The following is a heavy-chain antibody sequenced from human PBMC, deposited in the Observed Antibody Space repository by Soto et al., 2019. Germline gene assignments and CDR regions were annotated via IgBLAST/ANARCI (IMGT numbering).Heavy chain of an antibody. J-gene: IGHJ5*02. CDR2: IYHSGST. CDR3: ARGGRGGLEYNWFDP. CDR1: GGSISSSNW. Sequence: SETLSLTCAVSGGSISSSNWWSWVRQPPGKGLEWIGEIYHSGSTNYNPSLKSRVTISVDKSKNQFSLKLSSVTAADTAVYYCARGGRGGLEYNWFDPWGQGTLVTVSS. D-gene: IGHD3-10*01. V-gene: IGHV4-4*02.